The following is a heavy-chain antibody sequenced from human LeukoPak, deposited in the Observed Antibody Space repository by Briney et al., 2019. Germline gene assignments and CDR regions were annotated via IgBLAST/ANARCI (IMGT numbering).Heavy chain of an antibody. CDR3: ARGMVRGVIQPDYMDV. CDR2: IYTSGST. D-gene: IGHD3-10*01. CDR1: GGSICSGSYY. Sequence: SETLSLTCTVSGGSICSGSYYWSWIRQPAGKGLEWIGRIYTSGSTNYNPSLKSRVTISVDTSKNQFSLKLSSVTAADTAVYYCARGMVRGVIQPDYMDVWGKGTTVTISS. V-gene: IGHV4-61*02. J-gene: IGHJ6*03.